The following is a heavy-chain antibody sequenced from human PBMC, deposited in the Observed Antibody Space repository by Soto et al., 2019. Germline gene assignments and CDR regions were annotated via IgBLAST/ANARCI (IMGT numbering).Heavy chain of an antibody. CDR3: ARGTIFGVVIRDAFDI. V-gene: IGHV4-34*01. CDR1: GGSFSGYY. J-gene: IGHJ3*02. CDR2: INHSGST. D-gene: IGHD3-3*01. Sequence: QVQLQQWGAGLLKPSETLSLTCAVYGGSFSGYYWSWIRQPPGKGLEWIGEINHSGSTNYNPSLKSRVTLSVDTSKNQFSLNLSSVTAADTAVYYCARGTIFGVVIRDAFDIWGQGTMVTVSS.